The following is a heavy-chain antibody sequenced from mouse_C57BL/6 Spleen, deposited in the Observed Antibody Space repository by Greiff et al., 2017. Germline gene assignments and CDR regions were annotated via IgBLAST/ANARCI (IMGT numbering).Heavy chain of an antibody. CDR1: GFTFSSYG. Sequence: EVMLVESGGDLVKPGGSLKLSCAASGFTFSSYGMSWVRQTPDKRLEWVATISSGGSYTYYPDSVKGRFTISRDNAKNTLYLQMSSLKSEDTAMYYCARQGGSSFYAMDYWGQGTSVTVSS. CDR3: ARQGGSSFYAMDY. V-gene: IGHV5-6*01. CDR2: ISSGGSYT. J-gene: IGHJ4*01. D-gene: IGHD1-1*01.